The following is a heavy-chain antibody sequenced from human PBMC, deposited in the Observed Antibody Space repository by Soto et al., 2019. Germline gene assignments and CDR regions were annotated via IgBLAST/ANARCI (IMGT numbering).Heavy chain of an antibody. D-gene: IGHD5-18*01. CDR1: GFTHGVTFGTFA. CDR2: ISDAGGRT. J-gene: IGHJ6*02. Sequence: GGSLRLSCTASGFTHGVTFGTFAVTWVRQAPGKGLEWVSTISDAGGRTYYADSVKGRFTISRDNSKNTVYLQMNSLRAEDTAVYYCAKDGLHHYYGMDVWGQGTTVTVSS. CDR3: AKDGLHHYYGMDV. V-gene: IGHV3-23*01.